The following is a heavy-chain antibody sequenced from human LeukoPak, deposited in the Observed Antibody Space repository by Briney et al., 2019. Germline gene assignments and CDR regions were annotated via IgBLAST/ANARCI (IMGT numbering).Heavy chain of an antibody. Sequence: GGSLRLSCAASGFTFSSYAMSWVRQAPGKGLEWVSAISGSGGSTYYADSVKGRFTISRDNSKNTLYLQMNSLRAEDTAVYYRAKDQEQQLVPDYYYGMDVWGQGTTVTVSS. CDR1: GFTFSSYA. CDR2: ISGSGGST. D-gene: IGHD6-13*01. V-gene: IGHV3-23*01. J-gene: IGHJ6*02. CDR3: AKDQEQQLVPDYYYGMDV.